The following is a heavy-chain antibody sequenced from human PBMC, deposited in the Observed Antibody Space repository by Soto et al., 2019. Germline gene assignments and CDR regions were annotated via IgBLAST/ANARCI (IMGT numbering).Heavy chain of an antibody. J-gene: IGHJ3*02. D-gene: IGHD3-3*01. V-gene: IGHV5-51*01. CDR3: ATSKPLRFLEWSPDAFAI. CDR1: GYSFTSYW. Sequence: GESLKICCKGSGYSFTSYWIGWVRQMPGKGLEWMGIIYPGDSDTRYSPSFQGQVTISADKSISTAYLQWSSLKASDTALYYCATSKPLRFLEWSPDAFAIWGQGTMVTVSS. CDR2: IYPGDSDT.